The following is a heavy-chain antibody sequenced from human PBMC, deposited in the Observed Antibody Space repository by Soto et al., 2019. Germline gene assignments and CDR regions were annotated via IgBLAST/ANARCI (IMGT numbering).Heavy chain of an antibody. CDR2: ISGYNGNT. J-gene: IGHJ4*02. CDR1: GYTFTSYG. CDR3: ARDLGGQIVDY. Sequence: ASVKVSCKASGYTFTSYGISWVRQAPGQGLEWMGWISGYNGNTKYAQKLQGRVTMTTDTSTSTAYMELRSLRSDDTAVYYCARDLGGQIVDYWGQRTLVTGSS. D-gene: IGHD3-16*01. V-gene: IGHV1-18*01.